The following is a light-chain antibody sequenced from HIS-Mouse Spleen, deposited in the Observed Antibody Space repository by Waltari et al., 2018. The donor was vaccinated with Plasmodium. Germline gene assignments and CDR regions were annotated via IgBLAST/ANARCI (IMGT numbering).Light chain of an antibody. Sequence: QSVLTQPPSVSAAPGQKVTISCSGSSSNIGNNYVSWYQQLPGTAPKLPIYDNNKRPSGIPDRFSCSKSGTPATPGITGLQSGDEADYYCRTWDSSLTAGVVFGGGTKLTVL. V-gene: IGLV1-51*01. CDR3: RTWDSSLTAGVV. J-gene: IGLJ2*01. CDR1: SSNIGNNY. CDR2: DNN.